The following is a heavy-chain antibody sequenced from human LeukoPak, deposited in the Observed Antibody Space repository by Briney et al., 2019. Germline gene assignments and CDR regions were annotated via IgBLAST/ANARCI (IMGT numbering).Heavy chain of an antibody. J-gene: IGHJ4*02. CDR2: INPNSGGT. V-gene: IGHV1-2*02. CDR3: ARVIVGATPTEEFDY. CDR1: GGTFSSYA. D-gene: IGHD1-26*01. Sequence: ASVKVSCKASGGTFSSYAISWVRQAPGQGLEWMGWINPNSGGTNYAQKFQGRVTMTRDTSISTAYMELSRLRSDDTAVYYCARVIVGATPTEEFDYWGQGTLVTVSS.